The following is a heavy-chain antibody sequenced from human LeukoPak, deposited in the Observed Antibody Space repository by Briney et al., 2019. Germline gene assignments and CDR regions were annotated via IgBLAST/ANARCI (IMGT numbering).Heavy chain of an antibody. D-gene: IGHD3-10*01. CDR3: VRDYYYGSGAGGYGY. Sequence: GGSLRLSCAASGFTFSSYWMSWVRQAPGKGLGWVANIKEDGSGEYYVDSVKGRFTISRDNAKNSLYLQMNSLRAEDTAVYYCVRDYYYGSGAGGYGYWGQGTLVTVSS. CDR2: IKEDGSGE. CDR1: GFTFSSYW. J-gene: IGHJ4*02. V-gene: IGHV3-7*01.